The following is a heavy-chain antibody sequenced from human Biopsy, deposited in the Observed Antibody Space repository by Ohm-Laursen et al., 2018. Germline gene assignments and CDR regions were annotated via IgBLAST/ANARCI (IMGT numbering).Heavy chain of an antibody. Sequence: SDTLSLTCTVSRDSISNYYWTWIRQSPGKGLEWIGYIYYTGSTNYNPFVKSRVTISVDTSKNQFSLKLNPVTAADTATYYCARTKHGDYHDFWGQGTLVTVSS. J-gene: IGHJ4*02. CDR2: IYYTGST. D-gene: IGHD4-17*01. CDR3: ARTKHGDYHDF. V-gene: IGHV4-59*07. CDR1: RDSISNYY.